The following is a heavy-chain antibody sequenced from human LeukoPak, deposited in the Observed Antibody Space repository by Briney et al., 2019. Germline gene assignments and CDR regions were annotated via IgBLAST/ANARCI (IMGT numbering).Heavy chain of an antibody. CDR2: INPNSGGT. CDR3: ARDLIVGATFNPTADY. CDR1: GYTFTGYY. V-gene: IGHV1-2*02. J-gene: IGHJ4*02. D-gene: IGHD1-26*01. Sequence: ASVKVSCKASGYTFTGYYMHWVRQAPGQGLEWMGWINPNSGGTNYAQKFQGRVTMTRDTSVSTAYMELSRLRSDDTAVYYCARDLIVGATFNPTADYWGQGTLVTVSS.